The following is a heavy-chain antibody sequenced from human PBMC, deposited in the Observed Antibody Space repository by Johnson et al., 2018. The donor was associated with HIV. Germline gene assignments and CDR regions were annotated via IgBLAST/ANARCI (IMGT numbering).Heavy chain of an antibody. CDR3: AKPIARGASDI. CDR2: IKEDGSEK. J-gene: IGHJ3*02. V-gene: IGHV3-7*05. CDR1: GFTFSSNW. Sequence: VQLVESGGGLVQPGGSLRLSCAASGFTFSSNWMNWVRQAPGKGLEWVANIKEDGSEKYYVDSVRGRFTISRDNAKNSLSLQMNSLRAEDTAVYYCAKPIARGASDIWGQGTMVTVSS. D-gene: IGHD3-10*01.